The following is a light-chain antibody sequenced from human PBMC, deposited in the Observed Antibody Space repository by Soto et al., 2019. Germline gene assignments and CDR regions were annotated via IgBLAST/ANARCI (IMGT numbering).Light chain of an antibody. CDR3: QQSNNWPWT. CDR2: GAS. J-gene: IGKJ1*01. Sequence: IALTQSPDTMSVSPGDRATISCRASQSVSSNLAWYKKKTGQANRIIIYGASTRATGITARFSGMLYGKELNLTLSSLQSEDWAVYDCQQSNNWPWTCGQGTKVDIK. CDR1: QSVSSN. V-gene: IGKV3-15*01.